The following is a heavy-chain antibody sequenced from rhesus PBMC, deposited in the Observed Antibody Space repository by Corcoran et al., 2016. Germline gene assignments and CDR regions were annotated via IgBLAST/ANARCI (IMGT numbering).Heavy chain of an antibody. V-gene: IGHV4-173*01. Sequence: QLQLQESCPGLVKPSATLSLTCAGSGGSILHNWWNWIRPPPGEGLAWSGRVSGSGGSTSYNPSLRSRLTISTDTSKNQFSLKLSSVTAADTAVYCCARRDGYAFDFWGQGLRVTVSS. CDR3: ARRDGYAFDF. CDR2: VSGSGGST. J-gene: IGHJ3*01. D-gene: IGHD3-9*01. CDR1: GGSILHNW.